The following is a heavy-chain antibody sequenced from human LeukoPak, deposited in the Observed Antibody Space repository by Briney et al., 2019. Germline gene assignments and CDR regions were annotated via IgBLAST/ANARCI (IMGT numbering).Heavy chain of an antibody. V-gene: IGHV3-21*01. CDR2: ISGSSSFI. CDR3: ARGDEHFDY. CDR1: GITFSSYA. J-gene: IGHJ4*02. Sequence: PGGSLRLSCAASGITFSSYAMSWVRQAPGKGLEWVSSISGSSSFIYDVDSVKGRFTISRDNAKNSLCLQMNSLRAEDTAVYYCARGDEHFDYWGQGTLVTVSS.